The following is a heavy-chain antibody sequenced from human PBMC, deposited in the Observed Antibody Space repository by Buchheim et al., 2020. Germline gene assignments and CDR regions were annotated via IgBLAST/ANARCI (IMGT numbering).Heavy chain of an antibody. D-gene: IGHD3-22*01. J-gene: IGHJ4*02. CDR3: ARDGEAYDSSGYYGFWDY. Sequence: QVHLVESGGGVVRPGRSQRLSCAASGFTFSIYALHWVRQAPGQGLEWLTSISYDGSNEYYADFVKGRFTISRANSRNTLYLQMNSLRTEDTAVYYCARDGEAYDSSGYYGFWDYWGQGTL. CDR2: ISYDGSNE. V-gene: IGHV3-30*04. CDR1: GFTFSIYA.